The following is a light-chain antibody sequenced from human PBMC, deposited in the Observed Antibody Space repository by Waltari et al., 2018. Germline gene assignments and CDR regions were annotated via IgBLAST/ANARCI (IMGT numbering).Light chain of an antibody. Sequence: QLVLTQSPSASASLGASVKLTCTLDRGHSTNIVAWLQQHPEKGPRYLMKVNSDGRHTKGDDIPDRFSGSSSGAERYLTISSVQSEDEADYYCETGGHGTWVFGGGTKLTVL. CDR1: RGHSTNI. CDR3: ETGGHGTWV. CDR2: VNSDGRH. J-gene: IGLJ3*02. V-gene: IGLV4-69*02.